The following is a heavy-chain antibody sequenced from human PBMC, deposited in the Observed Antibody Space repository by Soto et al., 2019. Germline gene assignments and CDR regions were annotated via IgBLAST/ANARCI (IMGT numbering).Heavy chain of an antibody. V-gene: IGHV5-10-1*01. Sequence: PVESLKISCKGSVYICTSYWISCLRQMPGKGLEWMGRIDPSDSYTNYSPSFQGHVTISADKSISTAYLQWSSLKASDTAMYYCARHDSPILTGIDWGQGTLVTVSS. CDR1: VYICTSYW. J-gene: IGHJ4*02. CDR2: IDPSDSYT. CDR3: ARHDSPILTGID. D-gene: IGHD3-9*01.